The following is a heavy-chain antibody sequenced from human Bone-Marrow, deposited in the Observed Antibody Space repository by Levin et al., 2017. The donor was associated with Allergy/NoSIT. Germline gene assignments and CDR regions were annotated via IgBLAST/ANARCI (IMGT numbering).Heavy chain of an antibody. Sequence: AASVKVSCKTSSYTFVGYFIHWVRQAPGQGLEWMGRINPKSGAADSAQRLQGRVTMTRDTYKNTAYMELSSLTFDDTATYYCARGRESTVFGLSGDFEYWGQGTLVTVPS. CDR2: INPKSGAA. D-gene: IGHD3/OR15-3a*01. V-gene: IGHV1-2*06. J-gene: IGHJ4*02. CDR1: SYTFVGYF. CDR3: ARGRESTVFGLSGDFEY.